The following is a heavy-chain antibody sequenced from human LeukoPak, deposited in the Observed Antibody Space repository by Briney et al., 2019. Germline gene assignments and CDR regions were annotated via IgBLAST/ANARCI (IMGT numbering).Heavy chain of an antibody. J-gene: IGHJ6*02. CDR3: ARDGRPPNLYSSSWLIYYYYYGMDV. CDR2: KNPNSGNT. Sequence: ASVKVSCKASGYTFTSYDINWVRQATGQGLEWMGWKNPNSGNTGYAQKFQGRVTMTRNTSISTAYMELSSLRSEDTAVYYCARDGRPPNLYSSSWLIYYYYYGMDVWGQGTTVTVSS. CDR1: GYTFTSYD. V-gene: IGHV1-8*01. D-gene: IGHD6-13*01.